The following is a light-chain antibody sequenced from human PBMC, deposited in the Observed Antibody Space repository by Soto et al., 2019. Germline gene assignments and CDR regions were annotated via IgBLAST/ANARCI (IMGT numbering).Light chain of an antibody. V-gene: IGKV3-20*01. CDR2: GTT. CDR1: QSVSTNY. J-gene: IGKJ2*01. Sequence: ETVLTQSPGTLSLSPGERATLSCRASQSVSTNYLAWYQQKPGLAPRLVIYGTTSRATGIPDRFSGSGSGTDFTLTISRLEPEDFAVDYCQQDSGSSYTLCQGTKLEI. CDR3: QQDSGSSYT.